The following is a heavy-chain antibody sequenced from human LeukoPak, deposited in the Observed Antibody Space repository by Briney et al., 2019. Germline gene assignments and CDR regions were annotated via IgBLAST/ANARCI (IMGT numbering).Heavy chain of an antibody. D-gene: IGHD3-3*01. Sequence: GGSLRLSCAASGFTFISYAMSWVRQAPGKGLEWVSAISGSGGSTYYADSVKGRFTISRDNSKNTLYLQMNSLRAEDTAVYYCAKRGDYDFWSGYYAPFDYWGQGTLVTVSS. V-gene: IGHV3-23*01. CDR1: GFTFISYA. CDR3: AKRGDYDFWSGYYAPFDY. CDR2: ISGSGGST. J-gene: IGHJ4*02.